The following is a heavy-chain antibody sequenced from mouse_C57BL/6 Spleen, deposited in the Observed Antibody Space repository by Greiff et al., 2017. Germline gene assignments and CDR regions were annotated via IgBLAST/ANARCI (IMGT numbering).Heavy chain of an antibody. CDR2: ISYSGST. D-gene: IGHD2-1*01. J-gene: IGHJ3*01. CDR1: GYSITSGYD. Sequence: EVKLVESGPGMVKPSQSLSLTCTVTGYSITSGYDWHWIRHFPGNKLEWMGYISYSGSTNYNPSLKSRISITHDTSKNHFFLKLNSVTTEDTATYYCARGGIDYGNSGWFAYWGQGTLVTVSA. CDR3: ARGGIDYGNSGWFAY. V-gene: IGHV3-1*01.